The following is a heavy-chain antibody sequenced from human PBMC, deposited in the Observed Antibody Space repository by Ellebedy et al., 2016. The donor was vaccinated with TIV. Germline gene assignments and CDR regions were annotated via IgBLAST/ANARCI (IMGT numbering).Heavy chain of an antibody. D-gene: IGHD1-26*01. V-gene: IGHV1-69*13. CDR3: ASHPFKVGATQRVWKFDY. Sequence: AASVKVSCKASGGTFSSYAISWVRQAPGQGLEWMGGIIPIFGTANYAQKFQGRVTITADESTSTAYMELSSLRSEDTAVYYCASHPFKVGATQRVWKFDYWGQGTLVTVSS. CDR1: GGTFSSYA. CDR2: IIPIFGTA. J-gene: IGHJ4*02.